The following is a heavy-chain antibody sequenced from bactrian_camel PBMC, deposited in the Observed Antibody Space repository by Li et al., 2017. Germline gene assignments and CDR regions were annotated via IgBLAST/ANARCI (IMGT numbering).Heavy chain of an antibody. Sequence: EVQLVESGGGLVQPGGSLRLSCAATGFTFSSYHMHWVRQAPGKGLEWVSTIDTGGGATYYAYSVKGRFTVSRDNAKNTVSLQMNTLKPDDTAIYYCVRNTGIWSGGNWGQGTQVTVS. V-gene: IGHV3S40*01. CDR3: VRNTGIWSGGN. J-gene: IGHJ4*01. D-gene: IGHD6*01. CDR1: GFTFSSYH. CDR2: IDTGGGAT.